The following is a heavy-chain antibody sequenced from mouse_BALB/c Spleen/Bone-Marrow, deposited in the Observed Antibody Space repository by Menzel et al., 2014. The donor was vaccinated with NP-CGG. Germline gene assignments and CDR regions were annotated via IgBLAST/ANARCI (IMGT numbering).Heavy chain of an antibody. Sequence: VQLQQSGAELAKPGASVKMSCKASGYTFTNYWMHWIKQRPGQGLEWIGYINPSTGYTEYNQKFKDKATLTADKSSSTAYMQLSSLTSEDSAVYYCARKGYGKYHYYAMDYWGQGTSVTVSS. J-gene: IGHJ4*01. D-gene: IGHD2-1*01. CDR1: GYTFTNYW. CDR2: INPSTGYT. CDR3: ARKGYGKYHYYAMDY. V-gene: IGHV1-7*01.